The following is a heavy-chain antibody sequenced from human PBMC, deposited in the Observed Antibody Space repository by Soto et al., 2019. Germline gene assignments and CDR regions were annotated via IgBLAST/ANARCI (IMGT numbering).Heavy chain of an antibody. J-gene: IGHJ4*02. CDR3: AKGRYDFWSPYYFDS. CDR1: GMSFDDFA. D-gene: IGHD3-3*01. CDR2: ITWNSRVL. V-gene: IGHV3-9*01. Sequence: PGGSLRRSCVGTGMSFDDFAMHWVRQAPGKGLEWVSGITWNSRVLACADSVKGRFTISRDNARNSLYLQMDSLRDEDTALYYFAKGRYDFWSPYYFDSWGQGTLVTVSS.